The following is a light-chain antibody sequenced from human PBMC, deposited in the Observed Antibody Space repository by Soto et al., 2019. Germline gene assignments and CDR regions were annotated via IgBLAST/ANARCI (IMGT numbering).Light chain of an antibody. V-gene: IGKV3-11*01. J-gene: IGKJ1*01. CDR3: QQRSKWPQT. Sequence: TVLSQSPVTVSLSTGERATLSCRASQSVNTYLAWYQQKPGQAPRLLIYDASNRATGIPARFSGSGSGTDFTLTISSLEPEDFAVYYCQQRSKWPQTFGQGTKVDVK. CDR2: DAS. CDR1: QSVNTY.